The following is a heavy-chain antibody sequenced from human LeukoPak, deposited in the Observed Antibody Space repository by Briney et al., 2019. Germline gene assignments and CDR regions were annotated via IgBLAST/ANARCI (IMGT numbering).Heavy chain of an antibody. D-gene: IGHD1-1*01. CDR2: IASDGSST. Sequence: PGGSLRLSCAASGFTFSSYWMNWVRQAPGKGLVWVSRIASDGSSTTYADSVKGRFSISRDNAKNTLYLQMNSLRVEDTAVYYCARDGPGIDYWGQGTLVTVSS. CDR1: GFTFSSYW. V-gene: IGHV3-74*01. CDR3: ARDGPGIDY. J-gene: IGHJ4*02.